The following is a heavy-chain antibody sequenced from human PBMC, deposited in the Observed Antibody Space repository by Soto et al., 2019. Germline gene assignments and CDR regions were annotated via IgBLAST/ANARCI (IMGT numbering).Heavy chain of an antibody. Sequence: SVKVSCKASGGTFSSYAISWVRQAPGQGLEWMGGIIPIFGTANYAQKFQGRVTITADESTSTAYMELSSLRSEDTAVYYCARGPDPYSSSWYSSFQHWGQGTLVTVSS. V-gene: IGHV1-69*13. CDR2: IIPIFGTA. J-gene: IGHJ1*01. CDR1: GGTFSSYA. D-gene: IGHD6-13*01. CDR3: ARGPDPYSSSWYSSFQH.